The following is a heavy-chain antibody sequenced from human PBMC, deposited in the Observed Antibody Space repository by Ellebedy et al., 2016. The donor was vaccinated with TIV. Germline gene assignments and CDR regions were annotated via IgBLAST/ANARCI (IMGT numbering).Heavy chain of an antibody. Sequence: GGSLRLSXAASGFTFSSYAMSWVRQAPGKGLEWVSDINWNGRSTGYADSVKGRFTISRDNAKNSLYLQMNSLRVEDTALYYCARSGSYYGRFDYWGQGTLVTVSS. V-gene: IGHV3-20*03. CDR1: GFTFSSYA. D-gene: IGHD1-26*01. CDR3: ARSGSYYGRFDY. J-gene: IGHJ4*02. CDR2: INWNGRST.